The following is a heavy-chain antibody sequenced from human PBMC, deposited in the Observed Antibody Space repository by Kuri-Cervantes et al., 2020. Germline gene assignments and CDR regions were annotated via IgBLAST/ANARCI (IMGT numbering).Heavy chain of an antibody. Sequence: GGSLRLSCAASGFTFDDYAMHWVRQAPGKGLEWVSGISWNSGSIGYADSVKGRFTISRDNSRNTLYLQMNSLRAEDTAVYYCAREGDLRDFFDYWGHGTLVTVSS. J-gene: IGHJ4*01. CDR2: ISWNSGSI. D-gene: IGHD2-21*02. CDR3: AREGDLRDFFDY. V-gene: IGHV3-9*01. CDR1: GFTFDDYA.